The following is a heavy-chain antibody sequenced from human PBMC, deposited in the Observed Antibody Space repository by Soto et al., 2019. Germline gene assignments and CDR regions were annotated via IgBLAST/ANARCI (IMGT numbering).Heavy chain of an antibody. CDR2: IYPGDSDT. J-gene: IGHJ4*02. Sequence: EVQVVQSGAEVKKPGESLKISCEGSGYRFNNFWIGWVRQQPGKGLEWMGIIYPGDSDTRYSPSFEGQVTMSVDKSINTAFLQWNSLKASDTAMYYCAGQADGDLGFLGHWGQGTLVTVSS. CDR1: GYRFNNFW. CDR3: AGQADGDLGFLGH. V-gene: IGHV5-51*01. D-gene: IGHD3-3*01.